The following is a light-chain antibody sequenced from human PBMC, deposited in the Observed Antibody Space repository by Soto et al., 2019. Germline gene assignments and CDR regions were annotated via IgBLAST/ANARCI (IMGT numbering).Light chain of an antibody. V-gene: IGKV3-15*01. J-gene: IGKJ5*01. CDR1: QSVSSN. CDR3: QQYNNWPPIT. Sequence: EIVLTQSPATLSVYTGERATLSCRASQSVSSNLAWYQQKPGQAPRLLIYGASTRATGIPARFSGSGSGTEFTLTISSLQSEDFAVYYCQQYNNWPPITFGQGTRLEIK. CDR2: GAS.